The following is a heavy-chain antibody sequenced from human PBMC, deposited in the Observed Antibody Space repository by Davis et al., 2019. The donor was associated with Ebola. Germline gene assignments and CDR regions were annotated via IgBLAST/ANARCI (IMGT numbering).Heavy chain of an antibody. CDR1: DGSITSSTYY. CDR2: IYYSGNT. J-gene: IGHJ4*02. D-gene: IGHD1-14*01. V-gene: IGHV4-39*01. CDR3: ARRRTTDYFDY. Sequence: SETLSLTCTVSDGSITSSTYYWGWIRQPPGKGLEWIGTIYYSGNTYYNPSLKSRVTISVDTSKNQFSLKLSSVTAADTAVYYCARRRTTDYFDYWGQGTLVTVSS.